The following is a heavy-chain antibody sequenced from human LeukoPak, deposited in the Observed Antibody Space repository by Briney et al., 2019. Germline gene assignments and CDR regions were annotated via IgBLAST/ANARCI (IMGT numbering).Heavy chain of an antibody. CDR3: ARHEHYYDSSGYYWMTPREYFQH. D-gene: IGHD3-22*01. J-gene: IGHJ1*01. CDR1: GGSFSGYY. Sequence: SETLSLTCAVYGGSFSGYYWSWIRQPPGKGLEWIGEINHSGSTNYNPSPKSRVTISVDTSKNQFSLKLSSVPAADTAVYYCARHEHYYDSSGYYWMTPREYFQHWGQGTLVTVSS. CDR2: INHSGST. V-gene: IGHV4-34*01.